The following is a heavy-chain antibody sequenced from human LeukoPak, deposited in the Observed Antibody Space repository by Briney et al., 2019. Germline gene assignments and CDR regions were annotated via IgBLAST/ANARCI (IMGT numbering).Heavy chain of an antibody. Sequence: GGSLRLSCAASGFTFRSSWMNWFRQSSGKGLEWVANINQDGSEKYYVDSVKGRFTISRDNAKNSLYLQINSLRAEDTPVYYCASGLYWGQGTLVTVSS. V-gene: IGHV3-7*01. CDR1: GFTFRSSW. CDR2: INQDGSEK. J-gene: IGHJ4*02. CDR3: ASGLY.